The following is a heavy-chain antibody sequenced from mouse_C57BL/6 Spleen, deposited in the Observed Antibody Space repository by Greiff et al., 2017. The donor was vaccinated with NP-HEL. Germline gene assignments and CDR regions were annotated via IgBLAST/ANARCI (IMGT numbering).Heavy chain of an antibody. V-gene: IGHV1-69*01. CDR2: IDPSDSYT. J-gene: IGHJ4*01. D-gene: IGHD3-3*01. CDR3: ARKGARGFDYYAMDY. CDR1: GYTFTSYW. Sequence: QVQLQQPGAELVMPGASVKLSCKASGYTFTSYWMHWVKQRPGQGLEWIGEIDPSDSYTDYNQKFKGKSTLTVDKSSSTAYMQLSSLTSEDSAVYYCARKGARGFDYYAMDYWGQGTSVTVSS.